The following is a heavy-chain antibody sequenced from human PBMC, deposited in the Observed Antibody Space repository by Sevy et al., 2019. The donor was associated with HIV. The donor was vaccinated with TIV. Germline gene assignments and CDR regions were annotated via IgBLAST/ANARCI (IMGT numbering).Heavy chain of an antibody. J-gene: IGHJ6*03. V-gene: IGHV3-23*01. Sequence: GGSLRLSCAASGFTFSSYAMSWVRQAPGKGLEWVSAISGSGGSTYYADSVKGRFTISRDNSKNTLYLQMNSLRAEDTDVYYCAKDGYKPSVGDENYYYYYMDVWGKGTTVTVSS. CDR1: GFTFSSYA. CDR2: ISGSGGST. CDR3: AKDGYKPSVGDENYYYYYMDV. D-gene: IGHD1-20*01.